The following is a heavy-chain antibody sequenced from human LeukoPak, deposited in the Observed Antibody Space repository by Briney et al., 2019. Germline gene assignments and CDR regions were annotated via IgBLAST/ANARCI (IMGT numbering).Heavy chain of an antibody. J-gene: IGHJ6*02. CDR1: GYTFTSYY. CDR3: ASYHQRDFGDYYGMDV. V-gene: IGHV1-46*01. Sequence: RASVKVSCKASGYTFTSYYMHWVRQAPGQGLEWMGIINPSGGSTRYARKFQGRVTMTRDTSTSTVYMELSSLRSEDTAVYYCASYHQRDFGDYYGMDVWGQGTTVTVSS. D-gene: IGHD4-17*01. CDR2: INPSGGST.